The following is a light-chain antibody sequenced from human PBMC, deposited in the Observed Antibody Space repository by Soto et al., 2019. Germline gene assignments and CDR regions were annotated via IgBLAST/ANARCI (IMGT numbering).Light chain of an antibody. CDR3: SSYTSGSTYV. CDR1: SRDVGGYNY. CDR2: EVS. V-gene: IGLV2-14*01. J-gene: IGLJ1*01. Sequence: QSVLTQPASVSGSPGQSITISCTGTSRDVGGYNYVSWYQQHPGKAPKLMIYEVSNRPSGVSNRFSGSKSGNTASLTISGLQAEDEADYYCSSYTSGSTYVFGTGTKLTVL.